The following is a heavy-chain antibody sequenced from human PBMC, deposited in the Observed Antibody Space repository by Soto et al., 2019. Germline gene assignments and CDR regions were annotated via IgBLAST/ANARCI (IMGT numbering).Heavy chain of an antibody. J-gene: IGHJ4*02. D-gene: IGHD2-8*01. CDR2: IDHSGST. CDR1: GCSLNSDNYY. CDR3: ARLSFTLRYAIIVYYFDY. Sequence: QVQLQESGPGLVKPSETLSLSCTVSGCSLNSDNYYWSWVRQPPGKGLEWIGYIDHSGSTKYRPSLKSRVSISVDTSKNHFSLKVQSVTAADTAVYSCARLSFTLRYAIIVYYFDYWGQGTLVTVSS. V-gene: IGHV4-61*03.